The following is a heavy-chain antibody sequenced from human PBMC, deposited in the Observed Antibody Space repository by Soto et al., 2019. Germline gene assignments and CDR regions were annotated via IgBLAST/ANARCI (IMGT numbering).Heavy chain of an antibody. V-gene: IGHV1-46*01. D-gene: IGHD2-21*01. CDR3: ARGLYSGDK. Sequence: QVRLVQSGAEVKKPGASVKVSCKASGYIFTNYYIHRVRQAPGQGLEWMAIINPNGGSTNCAQECQGRITLTRDTSTSTVYMDLSSLTSEDTAVYYCARGLYSGDKWGQGTLVTVSS. CDR2: INPNGGST. CDR1: GYIFTNYY. J-gene: IGHJ4*02.